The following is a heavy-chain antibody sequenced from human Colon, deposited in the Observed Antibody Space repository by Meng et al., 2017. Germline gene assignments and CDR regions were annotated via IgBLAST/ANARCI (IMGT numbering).Heavy chain of an antibody. Sequence: QVQLQEPGPGLVKPAETLSLTCTVSGGSISSSYWSWIRQPPGKRPEWIGYINYSGNTNYNPSLKTRVTMSVDTSKNQISLRLSSVTAADTAVYYCATTAGTWHPFGYWGQGTLVTVSS. V-gene: IGHV4-59*01. D-gene: IGHD1-1*01. CDR3: ATTAGTWHPFGY. CDR1: GGSISSSY. J-gene: IGHJ4*02. CDR2: INYSGNT.